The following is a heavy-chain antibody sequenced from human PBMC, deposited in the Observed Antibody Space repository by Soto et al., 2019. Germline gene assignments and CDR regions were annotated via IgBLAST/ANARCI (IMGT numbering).Heavy chain of an antibody. CDR2: INPNSGGT. D-gene: IGHD1-26*01. CDR3: ARASYSGSYDY. CDR1: GYTFTGYY. V-gene: IGHV1-2*04. Sequence: QVQLVQSGAEVKKPGASVKVSCKASGYTFTGYYMHWVRQAPGQGLEWMGWINPNSGGTNYAQKFQGWITITRATSISTAYMELSRLRSDDTAVYYCARASYSGSYDYWCQGTLVTVSS. J-gene: IGHJ4*02.